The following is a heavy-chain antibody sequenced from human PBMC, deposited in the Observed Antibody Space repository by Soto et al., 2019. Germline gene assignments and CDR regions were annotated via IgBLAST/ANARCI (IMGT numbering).Heavy chain of an antibody. Sequence: ASVKVSCKVSGYNLTELSMHWVRQAPGKGLEGMGGFDPEDGETIYAQKFQGRVTMTEDTSTDTAYMELSSLRSEDTAVYYCATGSPGGIAAAGGNLAVGYGMDVWGQGTTVTVSS. CDR1: GYNLTELS. D-gene: IGHD6-13*01. J-gene: IGHJ6*02. V-gene: IGHV1-24*01. CDR2: FDPEDGET. CDR3: ATGSPGGIAAAGGNLAVGYGMDV.